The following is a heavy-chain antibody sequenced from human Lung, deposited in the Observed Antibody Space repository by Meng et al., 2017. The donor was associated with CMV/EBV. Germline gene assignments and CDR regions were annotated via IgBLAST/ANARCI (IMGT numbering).Heavy chain of an antibody. V-gene: IGHV4-4*02. Sequence: VQLVHSGADPCKSVETQPLPCVVAGDTTHNHTWCAWVRSPPGKGLEWIGESPHRVSSAYNPSLKSRVSMSIDKSKNQFSLKLTSVTAADTAVYHCLRRSGGSVWGQGTLVTVSS. CDR1: GDTTHNHTW. J-gene: IGHJ1*01. CDR2: SPHRVSS. D-gene: IGHD3-10*01. CDR3: LRRSGGSV.